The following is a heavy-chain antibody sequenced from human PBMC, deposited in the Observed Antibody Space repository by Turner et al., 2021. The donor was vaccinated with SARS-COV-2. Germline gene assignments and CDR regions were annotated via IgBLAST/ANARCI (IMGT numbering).Heavy chain of an antibody. Sequence: QVQLVQSGAEVKKPGSSVKVSCKASGYTFTTHGISWVRQAPGQGLEWMGWISWYNGDTKYAEKLQGRVTMTKDTSTGTAYMEVTSLRSDDTAVYYCARDPSNTSGRYQYFDYWGQGTLVTVSS. CDR3: ARDPSNTSGRYQYFDY. CDR2: ISWYNGDT. D-gene: IGHD6-19*01. V-gene: IGHV1-18*01. J-gene: IGHJ4*02. CDR1: GYTFTTHG.